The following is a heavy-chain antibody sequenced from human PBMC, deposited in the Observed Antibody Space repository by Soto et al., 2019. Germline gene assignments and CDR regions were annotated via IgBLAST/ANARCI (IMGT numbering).Heavy chain of an antibody. CDR2: VSPSRHT. CDR1: DASISTYP. J-gene: IGHJ4*02. Sequence: ADTLSLTLAVSDASISTYPWDWIRQTAGSGLEWIARVSPSRHTQYRASFAARVTISVAMSTNQFFMELRYVTAADTGVYYCARESGENWSYEDYWGQGTQVTVSS. D-gene: IGHD1-7*01. CDR3: ARESGENWSYEDY. V-gene: IGHV4-4*07.